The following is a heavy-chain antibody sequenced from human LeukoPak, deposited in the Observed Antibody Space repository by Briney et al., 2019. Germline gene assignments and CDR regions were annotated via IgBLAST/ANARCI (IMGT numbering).Heavy chain of an antibody. Sequence: GGSLRLSCAASGFTFSDYYMSWIRQAPGKGLEWVSYISSSGSTIYYADSVKGRFTISRDNAKNSLYLQMNSLRAEDTAVYYCARGYCSGTSCYQGGDWFDPWGQGTLVTVSS. V-gene: IGHV3-11*01. CDR3: ARGYCSGTSCYQGGDWFDP. CDR2: ISSSGSTI. CDR1: GFTFSDYY. D-gene: IGHD2-2*01. J-gene: IGHJ5*02.